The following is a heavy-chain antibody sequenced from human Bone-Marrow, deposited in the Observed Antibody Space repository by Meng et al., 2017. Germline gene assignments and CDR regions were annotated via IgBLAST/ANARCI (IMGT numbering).Heavy chain of an antibody. CDR2: INPKSGDK. CDR3: ARDEDISAAGKLFSDY. V-gene: IGHV1-2*06. Sequence: QVQLVQSGAEVKKPGASVKVSCKASGYTFPDYWLHWVRRAPGQGLEWMGRINPKSGDKHYAQRFQGRVTMTGDTSISTAYMELSGLRSDDTAMYYCARDEDISAAGKLFSDYWGQGTLVTVSS. D-gene: IGHD6-13*01. J-gene: IGHJ4*02. CDR1: GYTFPDYW.